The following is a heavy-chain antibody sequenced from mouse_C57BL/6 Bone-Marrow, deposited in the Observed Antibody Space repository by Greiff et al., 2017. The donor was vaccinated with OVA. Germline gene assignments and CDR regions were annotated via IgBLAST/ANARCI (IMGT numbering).Heavy chain of an antibody. CDR2: FNPGSGGT. CDR1: GYAFTNYL. D-gene: IGHD1-1*01. V-gene: IGHV1-54*01. CDR3: ARGEIYYYGFDY. J-gene: IGHJ2*01. Sequence: VQLQQSGAELVRPGTSVKVSCKASGYAFTNYLIEWVKQRPGQGLEWIGVFNPGSGGTNYNEKFKGKATLTADKSSSTAYMQLSSLTSEDSAVDFCARGEIYYYGFDYWGQGTTLTVSS.